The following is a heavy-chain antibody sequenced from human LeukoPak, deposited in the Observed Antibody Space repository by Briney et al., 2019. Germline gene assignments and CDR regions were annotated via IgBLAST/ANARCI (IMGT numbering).Heavy chain of an antibody. CDR2: ISDNGDTT. D-gene: IGHD1-1*01. Sequence: GGSLRPSCAASGFSFRSYVMSWVRQAPGKGLEWVSAISDNGDTTYYADSVEGRFTISRDNSKNTVFLQMNSLRAEDTAVYYCARHDRSMRFFDYWGQGTLVTVSS. CDR1: GFSFRSYV. CDR3: ARHDRSMRFFDY. J-gene: IGHJ4*02. V-gene: IGHV3-23*01.